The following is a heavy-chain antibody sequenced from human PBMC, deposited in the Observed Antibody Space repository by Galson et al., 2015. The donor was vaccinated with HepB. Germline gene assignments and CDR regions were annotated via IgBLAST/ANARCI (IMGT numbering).Heavy chain of an antibody. J-gene: IGHJ5*02. CDR3: AHRLSAMIRGADVAWFLP. CDR1: GFSLSSSGVG. CDR2: IYWDGNE. D-gene: IGHD3-10*01. V-gene: IGHV2-5*02. Sequence: PALVKPTQTLTLTCTFSGFSLSSSGVGVGWIRQPPGKALEWLALIYWDGNERYSSSLKTRLTITKDTSKNQVFLTITNMDPVDTATYYCAHRLSAMIRGADVAWFLPWGHGSLVTVSS.